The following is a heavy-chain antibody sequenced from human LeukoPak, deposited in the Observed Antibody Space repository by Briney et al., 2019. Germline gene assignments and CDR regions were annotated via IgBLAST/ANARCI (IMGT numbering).Heavy chain of an antibody. CDR3: ARDRRIVLRYFDVPSGHDY. Sequence: GGSLRLSCAASGFTFSSYWMSWVRQAPGKGLEWVANIKQDGSEKYYVDSVKGRFTISRDNAKNSLYLQMNSLRAEDTAVYYCARDRRIVLRYFDVPSGHDYWGQGTLVTVSS. V-gene: IGHV3-7*01. CDR2: IKQDGSEK. D-gene: IGHD3-9*01. J-gene: IGHJ4*02. CDR1: GFTFSSYW.